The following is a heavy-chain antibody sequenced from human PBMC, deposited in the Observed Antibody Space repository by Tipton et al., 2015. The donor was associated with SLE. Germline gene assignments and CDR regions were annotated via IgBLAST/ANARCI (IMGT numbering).Heavy chain of an antibody. J-gene: IGHJ4*02. CDR2: INPNSGAT. V-gene: IGHV1-2*06. CDR3: ARALSREDIDY. Sequence: QLVQSRAEVKKPGASVKVSCKASEPTFPGYYLHWVRQAPGQGLEWMGRINPNSGATDYAQKFQNRVTMTRDTSINTASMELRSLTIDDTAVYYCARALSREDIDYWGQGTLVTVSS. D-gene: IGHD2-15*01. CDR1: EPTFPGYY.